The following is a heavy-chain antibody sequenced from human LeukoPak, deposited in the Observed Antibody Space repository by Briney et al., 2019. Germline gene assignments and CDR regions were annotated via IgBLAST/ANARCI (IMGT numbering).Heavy chain of an antibody. J-gene: IGHJ4*02. CDR3: ARDCRFGSTTCHDY. CDR2: IWYDGNNK. D-gene: IGHD2-2*01. V-gene: IGHV3-33*01. CDR1: GFAFRGYG. Sequence: GTSLRLSCAASGFAFRGYGMHWVRQAPGKGLEWVAVIWYDGNNKYYEDSVKGRFTISRDNSKNTLYLQMNSLRAEDTAVYYCARDCRFGSTTCHDYWGQGTLVTVSS.